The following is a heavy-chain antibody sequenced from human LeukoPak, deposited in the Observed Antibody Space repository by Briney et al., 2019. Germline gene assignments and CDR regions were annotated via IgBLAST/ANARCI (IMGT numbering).Heavy chain of an antibody. CDR2: ISGSGGST. V-gene: IGHV3-23*01. CDR3: AKVSLSRYCSGGSCYSPGFIFYFDY. CDR1: GFTFSSYA. Sequence: PGGSLTLSCAASGFTFSSYAMSWVRQAPGKGLEWVSAISGSGGSTYYADSVKGRFTISRDNSKNTLYLQMNSLRAEDTAVYYCAKVSLSRYCSGGSCYSPGFIFYFDYWGQGTLVTVSS. D-gene: IGHD2-15*01. J-gene: IGHJ4*02.